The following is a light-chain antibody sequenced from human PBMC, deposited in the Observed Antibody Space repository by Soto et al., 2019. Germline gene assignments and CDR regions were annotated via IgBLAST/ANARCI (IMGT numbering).Light chain of an antibody. CDR2: SIN. CDR3: AAWDDSLNGRV. CDR1: SSNIGSNT. Sequence: QSVLTQPPSASGTPGQRVTISCSGSSSNIGSNTVNWYQQLPGTAPKLLIYSINQRPSGVPDRFSGSKSGTSASLAISGLQSEDEADYYCAAWDDSLNGRVFGGGTKLTGL. J-gene: IGLJ2*01. V-gene: IGLV1-44*01.